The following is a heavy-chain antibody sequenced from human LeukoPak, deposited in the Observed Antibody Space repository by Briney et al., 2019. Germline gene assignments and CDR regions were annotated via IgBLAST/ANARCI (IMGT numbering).Heavy chain of an antibody. V-gene: IGHV3-21*01. CDR3: ARRLGYCGSTSCSTARFDY. J-gene: IGHJ4*02. Sequence: GGSLRLSCAASGFTFSSYSMNWVRQAPGKGLEWVSSISSSSSYIYYADSVKGRFTISRDNAKNSLYLQMNSLRAEDTAVYYCARRLGYCGSTSCSTARFDYWGQGTLVTVSS. CDR2: ISSSSSYI. CDR1: GFTFSSYS. D-gene: IGHD2-2*01.